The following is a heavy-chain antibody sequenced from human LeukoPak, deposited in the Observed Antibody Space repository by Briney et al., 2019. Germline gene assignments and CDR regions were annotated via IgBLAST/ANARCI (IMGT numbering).Heavy chain of an antibody. J-gene: IGHJ4*02. CDR2: IYYSGST. V-gene: IGHV4-59*01. CDR3: ARVYVVAGTVYFDY. Sequence: TSETLSLTFTVSGGSISSYYWSWIRQPPGKGLEWIGYIYYSGSTNYNPSLKSRVTISVDTSKNQFSLKLSSVTAADTAVYYCARVYVVAGTVYFDYWGQGTLVTVSS. CDR1: GGSISSYY. D-gene: IGHD6-19*01.